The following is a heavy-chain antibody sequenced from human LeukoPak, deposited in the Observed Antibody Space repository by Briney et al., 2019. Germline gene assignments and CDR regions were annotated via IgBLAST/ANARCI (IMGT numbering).Heavy chain of an antibody. J-gene: IGHJ4*02. CDR1: GGSISSYY. CDR3: ARAESYYYDSSALFDY. D-gene: IGHD3-22*01. V-gene: IGHV4-39*07. Sequence: SETLSLTCTVSGGSISSYYWGWIRQPPGKGLEWIGSIYYSGSTYYNPSLKSRVTISVDTSKNQFSLKLSSVTAADTAVYYCARAESYYYDSSALFDYWGQGTLVTVSS. CDR2: IYYSGST.